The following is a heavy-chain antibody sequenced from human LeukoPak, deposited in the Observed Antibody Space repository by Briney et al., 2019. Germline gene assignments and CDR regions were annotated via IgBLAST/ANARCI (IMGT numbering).Heavy chain of an antibody. D-gene: IGHD3-16*02. CDR2: IYYSGST. J-gene: IGHJ4*02. Sequence: SETLSLTCTVSGGSISSYYWSWIRQPPGKGLEWIGYIYYSGSTNYNPSLKSRVTISVDTSKNQFSLKLSSVTAADTAVYYCARHYDYVWGGYRLTHPLFDYWGQGTLVTVSS. V-gene: IGHV4-59*08. CDR1: GGSISSYY. CDR3: ARHYDYVWGGYRLTHPLFDY.